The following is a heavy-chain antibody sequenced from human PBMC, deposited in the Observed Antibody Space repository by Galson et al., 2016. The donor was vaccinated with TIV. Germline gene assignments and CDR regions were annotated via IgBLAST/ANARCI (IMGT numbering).Heavy chain of an antibody. V-gene: IGHV1-24*01. CDR1: GNSLNELV. D-gene: IGHD2/OR15-2a*01. J-gene: IGHJ4*02. CDR3: ATVAWFPGLSLDN. CDR2: FDPEVSKT. Sequence: SCKVSGNSLNELVIHWVRQAPGKGLEWMGGFDPEVSKTVYAQMLQGRVTMAADTSRNTAYMELGSLRFEDTAVYYCATVAWFPGLSLDNWGQGTLVIVSS.